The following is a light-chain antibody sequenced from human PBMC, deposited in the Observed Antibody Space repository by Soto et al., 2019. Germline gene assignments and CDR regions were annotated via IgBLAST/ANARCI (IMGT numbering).Light chain of an antibody. CDR1: SSDFGGYNY. J-gene: IGLJ1*01. V-gene: IGLV2-8*01. CDR2: EVT. Sequence: QSALTQPPSASGSPGQSVTISCTGTSSDFGGYNYVSWYQQHPGKAPKLIIYEVTKRPSGVPDRFSGSKSGNTASLTVSGLQAEDEADYYCSSDAGSNSYVFGTGTKVTVL. CDR3: SSDAGSNSYV.